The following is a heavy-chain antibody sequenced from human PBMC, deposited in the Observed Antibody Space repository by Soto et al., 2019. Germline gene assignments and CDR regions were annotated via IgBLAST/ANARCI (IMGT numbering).Heavy chain of an antibody. J-gene: IGHJ5*02. CDR2: ISAYNGNT. CDR1: GGTFSSYA. D-gene: IGHD6-13*01. Sequence: GASVKVSCKASGGTFSSYAISWVRQAPGQGLEWMGWISAYNGNTNYAQKLQGRVTMTTDTSTSTAYMELRSLRSDDTAVYYCARYSSSWYGWFDPWGQGTLVTVSS. CDR3: ARYSSSWYGWFDP. V-gene: IGHV1-18*01.